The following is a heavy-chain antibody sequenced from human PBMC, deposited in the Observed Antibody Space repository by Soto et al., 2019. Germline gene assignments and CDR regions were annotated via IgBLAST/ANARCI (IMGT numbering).Heavy chain of an antibody. V-gene: IGHV4-59*01. CDR2: IYYSGST. CDR1: GGSISSYY. Sequence: QVQLQESGPGLVKPSETLSLTCTVSGGSISSYYWSWIRQPPGKGLEWIGYIYYSGSTNYNPSLKSRLTTSVDTSKNQFSLKLSSVTAADTAVYYCASARAGYGSGSYFSNWGLGTLVTVSS. D-gene: IGHD3-10*01. CDR3: ASARAGYGSGSYFSN. J-gene: IGHJ4*02.